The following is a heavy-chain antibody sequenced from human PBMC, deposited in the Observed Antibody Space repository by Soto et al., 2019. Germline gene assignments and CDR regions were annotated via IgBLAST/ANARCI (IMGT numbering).Heavy chain of an antibody. V-gene: IGHV3-21*01. CDR3: ARAHEVAWFDS. CDR1: GFSFSSYT. D-gene: IGHD2-15*01. Sequence: EVQLVESGGGLVKSGESLRLSCAASGFSFSSYTMNWVRQAPGKGLQWVSSITNRGTHTYSADSVKGRFTISRDNDKNSLYLQMNNLRAEDTAIYFCARAHEVAWFDSWGLGTLVTVTS. CDR2: ITNRGTHT. J-gene: IGHJ5*01.